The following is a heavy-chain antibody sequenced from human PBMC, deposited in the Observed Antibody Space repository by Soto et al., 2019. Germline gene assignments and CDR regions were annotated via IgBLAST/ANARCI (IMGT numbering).Heavy chain of an antibody. J-gene: IGHJ4*02. Sequence: GGSLRLSCAASGFTFSSYAMSWVRQAPGKGLEWGAAISGSGGSTYYADSVKGRFTISRDNSKNTLYLQMNSLRAEDTAVYYFPKGSRIPLWTPPYFDPWGPGTLVTVSS. CDR3: PKGSRIPLWTPPYFDP. CDR2: ISGSGGST. D-gene: IGHD3-10*01. CDR1: GFTFSSYA. V-gene: IGHV3-23*01.